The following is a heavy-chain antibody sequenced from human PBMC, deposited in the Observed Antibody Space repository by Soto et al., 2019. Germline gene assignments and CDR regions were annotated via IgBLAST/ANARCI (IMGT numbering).Heavy chain of an antibody. Sequence: WGSLRLSCAASGFTFSSYAMYWVRQAPGKGLEWVAVISYDGNNKYYADYVKGRFAISRDNTKEKLYLQMNSLRPEDTAVYYCARDGEHSYHDMDVWGQGPTVTVSS. CDR1: GFTFSSYA. J-gene: IGHJ6*02. D-gene: IGHD3-10*01. V-gene: IGHV3-30*09. CDR3: ARDGEHSYHDMDV. CDR2: ISYDGNNK.